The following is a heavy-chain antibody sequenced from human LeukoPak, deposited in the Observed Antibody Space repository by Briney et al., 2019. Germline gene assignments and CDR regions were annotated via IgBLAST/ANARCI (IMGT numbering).Heavy chain of an antibody. CDR1: GFTFSSYW. J-gene: IGHJ4*02. CDR3: ARDDYGDYYIDY. D-gene: IGHD4-17*01. Sequence: GGSLRLSCAASGFTFSSYWMHWVRQAPGEGLEWMAVIWNDGSKKYYADSVKGRFTISRDNSKNTMYLQMNSLRAEDTAVYFCARDDYGDYYIDYWGQGTLVTVSS. CDR2: IWNDGSKK. V-gene: IGHV3-33*08.